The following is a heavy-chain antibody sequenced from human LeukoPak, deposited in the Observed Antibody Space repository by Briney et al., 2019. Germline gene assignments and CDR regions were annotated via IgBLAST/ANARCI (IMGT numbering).Heavy chain of an antibody. V-gene: IGHV4-59*08. J-gene: IGHJ4*02. Sequence: SETLSLTCTVSGGSISSYYWSWIRQPSGKGLEWIAYISDIGSINYNPSLKSRVTISLDTSKNQFSLKLSSVTAADTAVYYCAGHHPRNTVDFWGQGTLVTVSS. CDR2: ISDIGSI. D-gene: IGHD2/OR15-2a*01. CDR1: GGSISSYY. CDR3: AGHHPRNTVDF.